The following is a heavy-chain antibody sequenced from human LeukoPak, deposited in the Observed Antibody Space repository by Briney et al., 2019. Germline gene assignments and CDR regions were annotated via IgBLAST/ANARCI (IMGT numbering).Heavy chain of an antibody. D-gene: IGHD6-6*01. CDR1: GGSISSGGYY. CDR2: IYYSGST. CDR3: AREEQLVLNSLDY. J-gene: IGHJ4*02. Sequence: SETLSLTCTVSGGSISSGGYYWSWIRQHPGKGLEWIGYIYYSGSTYYNPSLKSRVTISVDTSKNQFSLKLSSVTAADTAVYYCAREEQLVLNSLDYWGQGTLVTVSS. V-gene: IGHV4-31*03.